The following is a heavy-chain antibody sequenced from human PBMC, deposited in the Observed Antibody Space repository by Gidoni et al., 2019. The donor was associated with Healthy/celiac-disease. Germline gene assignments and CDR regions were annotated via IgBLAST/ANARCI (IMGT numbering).Heavy chain of an antibody. CDR3: AKALFVPFAGVVTAGFDY. CDR2: ISGSGGST. Sequence: EVQLVESGGGLVQPGGSLRLSCEASGFNFSSYALSWVRQAPGKGLEWVSAISGSGGSTYYADSVKGRFTISRDNSKNTLYLQMNSLRAEDTAVYYCAKALFVPFAGVVTAGFDYWGQGTLVTVSS. D-gene: IGHD2-21*02. V-gene: IGHV3-23*04. CDR1: GFNFSSYA. J-gene: IGHJ4*02.